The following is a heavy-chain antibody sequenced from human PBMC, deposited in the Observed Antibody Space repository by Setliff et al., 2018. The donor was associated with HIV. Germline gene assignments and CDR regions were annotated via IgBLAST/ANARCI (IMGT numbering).Heavy chain of an antibody. D-gene: IGHD1-1*01. Sequence: GASVKVSCKASGYTFTGYYIHWVRQAPGQGLEWMGRINPNNGGTNYAQKFQDRVTMTRDTSISTAYMELSSLRSDDTAVYYCARGVHTTPYYFDYWGQGTLVTVSS. CDR3: ARGVHTTPYYFDY. J-gene: IGHJ4*02. V-gene: IGHV1-2*06. CDR1: GYTFTGYY. CDR2: INPNNGGT.